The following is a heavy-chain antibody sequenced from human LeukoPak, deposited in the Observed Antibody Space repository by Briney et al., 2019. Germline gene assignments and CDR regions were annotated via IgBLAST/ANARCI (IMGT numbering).Heavy chain of an antibody. CDR3: ARDPGRNYFDY. Sequence: SVKVSCKASGGTFSSYAISWVRQAPGRGLEWMGRIIPIFGTANYAQKFQGRVTITTDESTSTAYMELSSLRSEDTAVYYCARDPGRNYFDYWGQGTLVTVSS. CDR2: IIPIFGTA. J-gene: IGHJ4*02. CDR1: GGTFSSYA. V-gene: IGHV1-69*05.